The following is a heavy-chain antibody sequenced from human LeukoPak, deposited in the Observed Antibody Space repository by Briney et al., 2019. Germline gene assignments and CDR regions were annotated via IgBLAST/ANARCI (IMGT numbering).Heavy chain of an antibody. CDR2: IYYSGST. Sequence: PSETLSLTCTVSGGSISSSSYYWGWIRLPPGKGLEWIGSIYYSGSTYYNPSLKSRVTISVDTSKNQFSLKLSSVTAADTAVYYCARDDPTAMEFWGQGTLVTVSS. CDR3: ARDDPTAMEF. D-gene: IGHD5-18*01. CDR1: GGSISSSSYY. V-gene: IGHV4-39*01. J-gene: IGHJ4*02.